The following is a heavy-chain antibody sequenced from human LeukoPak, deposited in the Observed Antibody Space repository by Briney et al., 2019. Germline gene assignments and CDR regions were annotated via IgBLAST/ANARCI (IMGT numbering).Heavy chain of an antibody. CDR2: IYCSGST. V-gene: IGHV4-59*01. CDR1: GGSISSYY. Sequence: PSETLSLTCTVSGGSISSYYWSWIRQPPGKGLEWIGYIYCSGSTNYNPSLKSRVTISVDTSKNQFSLKLSSVTAADTAVYYCARVAKGAFNYWGQGTLVTVSS. CDR3: ARVAKGAFNY. J-gene: IGHJ4*02.